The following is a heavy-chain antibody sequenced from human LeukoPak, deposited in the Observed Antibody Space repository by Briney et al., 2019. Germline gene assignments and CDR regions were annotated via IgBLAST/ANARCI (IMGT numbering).Heavy chain of an antibody. CDR1: GFTXTXXX. CDR2: ISGGGGST. Sequence: PGGSLRLSCAASGFTXTXXXXNWVRQAXGXXXXXXSTISGGGGSTYYADSVKGRFTISRDNSKNTLYLQVDSLRAEDTAVYYCAKGGKWDVTPFDYWGQGTLVTVSS. D-gene: IGHD1-26*01. CDR3: AKGGKWDVTPFDY. J-gene: IGHJ4*02. V-gene: IGHV3-23*01.